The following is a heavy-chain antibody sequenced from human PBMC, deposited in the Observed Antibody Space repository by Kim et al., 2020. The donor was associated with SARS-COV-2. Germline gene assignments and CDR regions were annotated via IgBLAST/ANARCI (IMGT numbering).Heavy chain of an antibody. J-gene: IGHJ6*02. Sequence: ASVKVSCKASGYTFTSYGISWVRQAPGQGLEWMGWISAYNGNTNYAQKLQGRVTMTTDTSTSTAYMELRSLRSDDTAVYYCAREDGGPQWLVNYYGMDVWGQGTTVTVSS. V-gene: IGHV1-18*01. D-gene: IGHD6-19*01. CDR2: ISAYNGNT. CDR1: GYTFTSYG. CDR3: AREDGGPQWLVNYYGMDV.